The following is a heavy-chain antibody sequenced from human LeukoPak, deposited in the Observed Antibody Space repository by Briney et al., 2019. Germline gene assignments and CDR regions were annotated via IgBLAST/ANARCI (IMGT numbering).Heavy chain of an antibody. J-gene: IGHJ5*02. D-gene: IGHD2-2*02. CDR2: IYTTGST. V-gene: IGHV4-61*09. CDR1: GGSIRSGHYY. CDR3: ARVLGPDCSSTSCYTDWFDP. Sequence: SQTLSLTCTVSGGSIRSGHYYWSWIRQPAGKGLEWIGHIYTTGSTNYNPSLKSRVTISVDTSKNQFSLKLSSVTAADTAVYYCARVLGPDCSSTSCYTDWFDPWGQGTLVTVSS.